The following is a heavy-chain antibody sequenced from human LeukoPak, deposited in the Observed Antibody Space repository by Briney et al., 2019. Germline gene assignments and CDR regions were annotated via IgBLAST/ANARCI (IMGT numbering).Heavy chain of an antibody. CDR3: ARDEYGIVAGSWFDP. D-gene: IGHD2-15*01. CDR2: INPNSGGT. CDR1: GYTFTGYY. V-gene: IGHV1-2*02. Sequence: GASVKVSCKASGYTFTGYYMHWVRQAPGQGLEWTGWINPNSGGTNYAQKFQGRVTMTRDTSISTAYMELSRLRSDDTAVYYCARDEYGIVAGSWFDPWGQGTLVTVSS. J-gene: IGHJ5*02.